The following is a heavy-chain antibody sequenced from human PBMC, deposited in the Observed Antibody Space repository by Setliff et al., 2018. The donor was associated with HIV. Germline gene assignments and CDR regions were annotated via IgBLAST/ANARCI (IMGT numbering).Heavy chain of an antibody. Sequence: SETLSLTCTVSGGSISSYYWSWIRQPPGKGLEWIGYIYYSGSTNYNPSLKSRVTISVDTSKNQFSLKLSSVTAADTAVYYCARDGRHDRNRWYVTHQYFKYWGQGTLVTV. V-gene: IGHV4-59*01. D-gene: IGHD2-15*01. CDR1: GGSISSYY. CDR3: ARDGRHDRNRWYVTHQYFKY. J-gene: IGHJ1*01. CDR2: IYYSGST.